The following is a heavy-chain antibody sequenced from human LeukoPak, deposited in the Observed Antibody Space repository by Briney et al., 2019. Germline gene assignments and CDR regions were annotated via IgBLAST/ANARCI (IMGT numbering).Heavy chain of an antibody. CDR2: IDQVGSEK. V-gene: IGHV3-7*05. CDR1: GFTFSSYW. J-gene: IGHJ4*02. Sequence: GGSLRLSCAASGFTFSSYWMTWVRQGPGKGLEWVATIDQVGSEKYYVDSVKGRFTISRDNAKNPLYLQMNSLRAEDTAVYYCARDALGYCSGGRCYSPFDFWGQGTLVTVSS. D-gene: IGHD2-15*01. CDR3: ARDALGYCSGGRCYSPFDF.